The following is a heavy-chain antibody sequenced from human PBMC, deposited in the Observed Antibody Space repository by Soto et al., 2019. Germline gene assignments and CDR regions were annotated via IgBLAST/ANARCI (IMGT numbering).Heavy chain of an antibody. CDR3: AKPCSGRPGNYYYGMDV. J-gene: IGHJ6*02. D-gene: IGHD3-10*02. Sequence: GGSLRLSCAASGFTFSSYAMSWVRQAPGKGLEWVSAISGSGGSTYYADSVKGRFTISRDNSKNTLYLQMNSLRAEDTAVYYCAKPCSGRPGNYYYGMDVWGQGTTVTVSS. V-gene: IGHV3-23*01. CDR1: GFTFSSYA. CDR2: ISGSGGST.